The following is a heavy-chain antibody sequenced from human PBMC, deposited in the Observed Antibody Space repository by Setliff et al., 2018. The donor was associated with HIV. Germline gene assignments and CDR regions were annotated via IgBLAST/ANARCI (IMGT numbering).Heavy chain of an antibody. D-gene: IGHD2-15*01. CDR1: GYTFTSYY. Sequence: GESLKISCKGSGYTFTSYYMHWVRQAPGQGLEWMGLINTNTGNPTYAQGFTGRFVFSLDTSVNTAYLQISSLKAEGTAVYYCASYCYGVKCYGTNMDVWGRGTTVTVSS. CDR2: INTNTGNP. V-gene: IGHV7-4-1*02. J-gene: IGHJ6*03. CDR3: ASYCYGVKCYGTNMDV.